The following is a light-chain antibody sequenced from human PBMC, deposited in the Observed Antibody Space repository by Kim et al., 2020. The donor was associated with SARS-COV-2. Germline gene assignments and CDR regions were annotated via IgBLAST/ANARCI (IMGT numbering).Light chain of an antibody. V-gene: IGLV3-1*01. J-gene: IGLJ3*02. Sequence: SYELTQPPSVSVSPGQTASITCSGDNLGDKFPCWYQHKPGQSPVLVIYQDTHRPSGIPERFSGSSSGNTATLTISGTQAMDEADYYCQAWDSNTRRVFGGGTQLTVL. CDR1: NLGDKF. CDR2: QDT. CDR3: QAWDSNTRRV.